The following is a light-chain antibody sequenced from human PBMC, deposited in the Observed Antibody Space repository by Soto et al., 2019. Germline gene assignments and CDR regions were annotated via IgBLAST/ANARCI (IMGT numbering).Light chain of an antibody. CDR1: SSDVGGYNY. V-gene: IGLV2-14*01. Sequence: QSALTQPASVSGSPGQSINISYTETSSDVGGYNYVSWYQQHPGKAPKFMIYEVSNRPSGVSNRFSGSKSGNTASLTISGLQAEDEAAYYCSSYTSSSTPWVFGGGTKLTVL. J-gene: IGLJ3*02. CDR3: SSYTSSSTPWV. CDR2: EVS.